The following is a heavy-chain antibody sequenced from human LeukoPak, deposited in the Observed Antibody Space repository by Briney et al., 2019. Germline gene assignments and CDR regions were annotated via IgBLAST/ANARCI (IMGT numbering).Heavy chain of an antibody. J-gene: IGHJ3*02. Sequence: ASVKVSCKTSGYTFNNYGYTWVRQAPGQGLEWMGWISAYSGNTNYAQKLQGRVTMTTDTSTSTAYMELRSLRSDDTAVYYCARDPIYSYDQTDAFDIWGQGTVVTVSS. D-gene: IGHD5-18*01. V-gene: IGHV1-18*01. CDR3: ARDPIYSYDQTDAFDI. CDR2: ISAYSGNT. CDR1: GYTFNNYG.